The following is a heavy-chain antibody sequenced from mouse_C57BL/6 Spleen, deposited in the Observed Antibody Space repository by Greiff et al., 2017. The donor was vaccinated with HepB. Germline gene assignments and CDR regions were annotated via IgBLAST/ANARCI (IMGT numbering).Heavy chain of an antibody. CDR1: GFTFSSYA. V-gene: IGHV5-4*03. CDR2: ISDGGSYT. CDR3: ARSSTVVATGYFDY. J-gene: IGHJ2*01. D-gene: IGHD1-1*01. Sequence: DVKLVESGGGLVKPGGSLKLSCAASGFTFSSYAMSWVRQTPEKRLEWVATISDGGSYTYYPDNVKGRFTISRENAKNNLYLQMSHLKSEDTAMYYCARSSTVVATGYFDYWGQGTTLTVSS.